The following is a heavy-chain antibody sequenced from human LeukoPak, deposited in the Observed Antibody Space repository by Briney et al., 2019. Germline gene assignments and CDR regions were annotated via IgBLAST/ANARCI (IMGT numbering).Heavy chain of an antibody. Sequence: SGGSTYYADSVKGRFTISRDNSKNTLYLQMNSLRAEDTAVYYCAKGGGYYYGSGKYNWFDHWGQGTLVTVSS. V-gene: IGHV3-23*01. CDR2: SGGST. J-gene: IGHJ5*02. D-gene: IGHD3-10*01. CDR3: AKGGGYYYGSGKYNWFDH.